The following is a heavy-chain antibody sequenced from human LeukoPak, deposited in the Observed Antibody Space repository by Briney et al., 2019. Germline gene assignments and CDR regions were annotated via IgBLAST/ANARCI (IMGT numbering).Heavy chain of an antibody. CDR2: IYYSGST. CDR3: ARSPYYYDSSGYFFGY. Sequence: SETLSLTCTVSGGSISSGDYYWSWIRQPPGKGLEWIGYIYYSGSTYYNPSLKSRVTISVDTSKNQFSLKLSSVTAADTAVYYCARSPYYYDSSGYFFGYWGQGTPVTVSS. D-gene: IGHD3-22*01. J-gene: IGHJ4*02. V-gene: IGHV4-30-4*01. CDR1: GGSISSGDYY.